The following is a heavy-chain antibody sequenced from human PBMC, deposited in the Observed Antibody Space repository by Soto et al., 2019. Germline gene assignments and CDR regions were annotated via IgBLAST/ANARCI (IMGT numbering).Heavy chain of an antibody. CDR2: INPSGGST. CDR3: ARERGGIVGAPRPIDY. J-gene: IGHJ4*02. D-gene: IGHD1-26*01. V-gene: IGHV1-46*01. CDR1: GYTFTSYY. Sequence: QVQLVQSGAEVKKPGASVKVSCKASGYTFTSYYMHWVRQAPGQGLEWMGIINPSGGSTSYAQKFQGRVTMTRDTSTSTVYMELSSLRSEDTAVYYCARERGGIVGAPRPIDYWGQGTLVTVSS.